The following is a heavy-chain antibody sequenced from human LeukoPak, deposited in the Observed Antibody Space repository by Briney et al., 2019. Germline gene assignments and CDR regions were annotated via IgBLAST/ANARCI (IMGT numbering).Heavy chain of an antibody. CDR3: AREDLYYDFWSGYYIEDLETDY. V-gene: IGHV3-7*01. Sequence: GGSLRLSCAASGFTFSSYWMSWVRQAPGKGLEWVANIKQDGSEKYYVDSVKGRFTISRDNAKNSLYLQMNSLRAEDTAVYYCAREDLYYDFWSGYYIEDLETDYWGQGTLVTVSS. D-gene: IGHD3-3*01. J-gene: IGHJ4*02. CDR2: IKQDGSEK. CDR1: GFTFSSYW.